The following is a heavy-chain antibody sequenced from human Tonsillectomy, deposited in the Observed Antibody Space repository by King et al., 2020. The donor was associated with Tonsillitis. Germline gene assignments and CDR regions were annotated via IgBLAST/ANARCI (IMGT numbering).Heavy chain of an antibody. V-gene: IGHV4-39*01. CDR3: ARGLVETGTAAFDS. CDR2: VYYSGII. D-gene: IGHD5-24*01. J-gene: IGHJ4*02. CDR1: GGSISSSRYY. Sequence: QLQESGPGLVKPSETLSLTCTVSGGSISSSRYYWGWIRQPPGKGLEWIGSVYYSGIIFYNPSLKSRVTISEDTSKNQFFLKLSSLTAAGTSMYYCARGLVETGTAAFDSWGLGTLVTVSS.